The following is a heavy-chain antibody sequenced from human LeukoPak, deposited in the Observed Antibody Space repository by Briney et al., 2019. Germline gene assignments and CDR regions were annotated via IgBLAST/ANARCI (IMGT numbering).Heavy chain of an antibody. CDR2: IRYDGSNK. D-gene: IGHD3-10*01. CDR1: GFTFSSYG. Sequence: PGGSLRLSCAASGFTFSSYGMHWVRQAPGKGLEWVAFIRYDGSNKYYADSVKGRFTISRDNSKNTLYLQMNSLRSDDTAVYYCARDRTEIKYYGSGSYYNDWGQGTLVTVSS. V-gene: IGHV3-30*02. CDR3: ARDRTEIKYYGSGSYYND. J-gene: IGHJ4*02.